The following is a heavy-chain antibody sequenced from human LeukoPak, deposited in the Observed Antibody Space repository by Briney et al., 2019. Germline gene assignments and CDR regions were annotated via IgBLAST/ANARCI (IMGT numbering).Heavy chain of an antibody. CDR3: ARIIHYYDSSGYSFFDY. V-gene: IGHV2-26*01. D-gene: IGHD3-22*01. CDR2: IFSNDEK. J-gene: IGHJ4*02. CDR1: GFSLSTARMG. Sequence: SGPTLVNPTETLTLTCTVSGFSLSTARMGVSWIRQPPGKALEWLAHIFSNDEKSYSTSLKSRLTISKDTSKSQVVLTMTNMDPVDTATYYCARIIHYYDSSGYSFFDYWGQGTLVTVSS.